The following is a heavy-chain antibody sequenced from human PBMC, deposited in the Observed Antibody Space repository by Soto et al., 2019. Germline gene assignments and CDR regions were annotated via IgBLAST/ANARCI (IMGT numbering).Heavy chain of an antibody. J-gene: IGHJ5*02. D-gene: IGHD3-22*01. CDR1: GFTFSSYA. Sequence: EVQLLESGGCLVQPGGSLRLSCAASGFTFSSYAMSWVRQAPGKGLEWVSAISGSGGSTYYADSVKGRFTISRDNSKNTLYLQMNSRRDEVTAVYYCANPRRAYGSSGTPWGQGTLVTGSS. CDR3: ANPRRAYGSSGTP. CDR2: ISGSGGST. V-gene: IGHV3-23*01.